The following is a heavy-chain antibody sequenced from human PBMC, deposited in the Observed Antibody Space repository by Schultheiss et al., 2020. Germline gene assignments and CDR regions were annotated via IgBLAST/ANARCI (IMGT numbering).Heavy chain of an antibody. CDR2: IISRSGSSI. J-gene: IGHJ4*02. CDR1: GFTFSNYS. CDR3: TRGAGGGDWYDY. Sequence: GGSLRLSCAASGFTFSNYSMKWVRQAPGKGLEWVSSIISRSGSSIYYADSVKGRVTISRDNAKNSLYLQMSSLRAEDTAVYYCTRGAGGGDWYDYWGQGTLVTVSS. V-gene: IGHV3-21*01. D-gene: IGHD6-19*01.